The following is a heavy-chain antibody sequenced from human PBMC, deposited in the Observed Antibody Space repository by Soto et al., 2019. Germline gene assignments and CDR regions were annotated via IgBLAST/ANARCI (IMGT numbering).Heavy chain of an antibody. CDR3: ARGHGEIIGAMDV. CDR2: ISSYNVDT. J-gene: IGHJ6*02. Sequence: QAQMVQSGPEVKKPEASVKVSCTASGYRFNTYGISWVRQAPGQGLEWMGRISSYNVDTNYAEKFEDRLTMTTDTSTNTAYMELKSLRSDDTAVYFCARGHGEIIGAMDVWGQGTSVTVSS. CDR1: GYRFNTYG. V-gene: IGHV1-18*01. D-gene: IGHD3-3*01.